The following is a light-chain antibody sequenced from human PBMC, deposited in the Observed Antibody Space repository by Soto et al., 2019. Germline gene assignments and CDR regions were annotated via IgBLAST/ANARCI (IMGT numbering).Light chain of an antibody. J-gene: IGKJ1*01. Sequence: DIFLTQSPGTLSVSPGERVTLSCRASQRVNSNYLAWYQQEPGQAPRLLIYGASNRATGIPDRFSGSGSGTDFTLTISSLEPGDFAVYYCHQYGSSPRTFSQGTKVDIK. CDR3: HQYGSSPRT. CDR1: QRVNSNY. CDR2: GAS. V-gene: IGKV3-20*01.